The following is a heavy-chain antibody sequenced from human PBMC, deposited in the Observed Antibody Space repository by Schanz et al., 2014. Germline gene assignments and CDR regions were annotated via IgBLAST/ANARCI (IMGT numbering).Heavy chain of an antibody. CDR2: ISPYNGNT. V-gene: IGHV1-18*01. D-gene: IGHD5-12*01. Sequence: QVQLVQSGAEVKKPGASVKVSCKASGYTFTSYGISWVRQAPGQGLEWMGWISPYNGNTNYAQKLQGRVTMTADTSTSTAYMVLRSLRTEDTAVYYCAKELNRRGGQTNFYYYYGMDVWGQGTTVTVSS. J-gene: IGHJ6*02. CDR1: GYTFTSYG. CDR3: AKELNRRGGQTNFYYYYGMDV.